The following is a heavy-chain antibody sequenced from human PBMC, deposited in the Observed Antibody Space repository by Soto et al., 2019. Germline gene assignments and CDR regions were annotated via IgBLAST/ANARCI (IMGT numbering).Heavy chain of an antibody. Sequence: QVQLVESGGGVVQPGRSLRLSCAASGFTFSSYGMHWVRQAPGKGLEWVAVIWYDGSNKYYADSVEGRFTISRDNSKNTLYLQMNSLRAEDTAVYYCARGTERGFDYWGQGTLVTVSS. CDR1: GFTFSSYG. V-gene: IGHV3-33*01. CDR2: IWYDGSNK. CDR3: ARGTERGFDY. J-gene: IGHJ4*02.